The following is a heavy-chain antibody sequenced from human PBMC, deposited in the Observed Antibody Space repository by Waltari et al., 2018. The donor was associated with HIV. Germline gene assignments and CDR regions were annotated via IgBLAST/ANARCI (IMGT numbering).Heavy chain of an antibody. J-gene: IGHJ4*02. CDR3: ARDRQGTVTKDFDY. D-gene: IGHD4-17*01. CDR1: GFTFGSYS. Sequence: EVQLVESGGGLVKPGGSLRLSCAAAGFTFGSYSMNGVRQAPGKGLEWVSSINSSSTFIYYADSVKGRFTISRDNAKNSLYLQMNSLRAEDTAVYYCARDRQGTVTKDFDYWGQGTLVTVSS. CDR2: INSSSTFI. V-gene: IGHV3-21*01.